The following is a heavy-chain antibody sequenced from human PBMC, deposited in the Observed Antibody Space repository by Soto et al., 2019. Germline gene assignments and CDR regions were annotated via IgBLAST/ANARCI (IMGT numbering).Heavy chain of an antibody. J-gene: IGHJ2*01. Sequence: ASVKVSCKAPGYTFTNYGITWVRQAPGQGLEWMGWISVNNGKINYAQKVQGRVTMTTDTSTSTAYMELWRLSYDDTAVYYCARAYSYGSYWVLDLWGRGTPVTVSS. D-gene: IGHD5-18*01. CDR3: ARAYSYGSYWVLDL. CDR1: GYTFTNYG. CDR2: ISVNNGKI. V-gene: IGHV1-18*04.